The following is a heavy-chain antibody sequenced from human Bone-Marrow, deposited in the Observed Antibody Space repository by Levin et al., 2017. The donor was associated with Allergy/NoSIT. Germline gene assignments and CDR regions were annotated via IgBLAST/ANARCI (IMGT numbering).Heavy chain of an antibody. J-gene: IGHJ3*01. CDR1: GFNFRDYA. Sequence: PGGSLRLSCTASGFNFRDYAMHWARQAPGKGLEWVAAISYDSVHKYYGDSVRGRFTVSRDNSKTTLFLQMGSLQTDDTAVYYCVRETDFSLALDFWGQGTTVIVSS. D-gene: IGHD3/OR15-3a*01. V-gene: IGHV3-30-3*01. CDR3: VRETDFSLALDF. CDR2: ISYDSVHK.